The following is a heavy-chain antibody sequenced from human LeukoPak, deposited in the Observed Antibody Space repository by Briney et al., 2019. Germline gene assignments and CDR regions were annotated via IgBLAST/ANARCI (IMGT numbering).Heavy chain of an antibody. V-gene: IGHV3-23*01. CDR3: AKGSVNYDILTGSYFDY. Sequence: GGSLRLSCAASGFTFNTYAMNWVRQAPGKGLEWVSSISGSGENTYYADSVKGRFTISRDNSKYTLSLQMNSLRAEDTAVYYCAKGSVNYDILTGSYFDYWGQGTLVTVSS. CDR1: GFTFNTYA. CDR2: ISGSGENT. J-gene: IGHJ4*02. D-gene: IGHD3-9*01.